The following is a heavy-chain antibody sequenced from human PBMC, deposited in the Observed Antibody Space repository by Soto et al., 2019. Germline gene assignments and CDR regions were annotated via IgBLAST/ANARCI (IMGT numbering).Heavy chain of an antibody. CDR1: GYAFSQFY. J-gene: IGHJ6*03. Sequence: QVQLVQSGAEVKKPGASVKVSCKASGYAFSQFYIHWMRQAPGQGLEWMGWINPNSGRTKFAQNFQGWVTMTRDTSIKTVYMELSGLRSGATAVYYCARESGGTTATLDYYYFYMDVWGKGTTVTVSS. CDR3: ARESGGTTATLDYYYFYMDV. V-gene: IGHV1-2*04. D-gene: IGHD4-17*01. CDR2: INPNSGRT.